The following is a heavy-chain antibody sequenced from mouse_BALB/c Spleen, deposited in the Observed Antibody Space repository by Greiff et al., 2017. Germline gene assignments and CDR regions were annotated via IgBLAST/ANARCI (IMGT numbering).Heavy chain of an antibody. CDR3: ARGSDPFAY. J-gene: IGHJ3*01. CDR2: ISYSGST. V-gene: IGHV3-2*02. Sequence: EVKVEESGPGLVKPSQSLSLTCTVTGYSITSDYAWNWIRQFPGNKLEWMGYISYSGSTSYNPSLKSRISITRDTSKNQFFLQLNSVTTEDTATYYCARGSDPFAYWGQGTLVTVAA. D-gene: IGHD2-13*01. CDR1: GYSITSDYA.